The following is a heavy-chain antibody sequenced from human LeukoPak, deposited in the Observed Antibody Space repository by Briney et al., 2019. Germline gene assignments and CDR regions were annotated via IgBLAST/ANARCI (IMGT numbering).Heavy chain of an antibody. CDR2: ISGSGGST. J-gene: IGHJ4*02. CDR1: GFTFSSYA. Sequence: GGSLRLSCAASGFTFSSYAMSWVRQAPGEGLEWVSAISGSGGSTYYADSVKGRFTISRDNSKNTLYLQMNSLRAEDTAVYYCAKAEGLAVAGSGYWGQGTLVTVSS. V-gene: IGHV3-23*01. D-gene: IGHD6-19*01. CDR3: AKAEGLAVAGSGY.